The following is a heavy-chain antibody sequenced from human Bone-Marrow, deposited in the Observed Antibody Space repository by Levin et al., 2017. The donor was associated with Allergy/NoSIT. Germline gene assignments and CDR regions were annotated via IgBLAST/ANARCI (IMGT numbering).Heavy chain of an antibody. CDR2: ISSSSSYT. CDR3: ARDGEASIYCSSTSCYSGWFDP. D-gene: IGHD2-2*01. V-gene: IGHV3-11*05. Sequence: PGGSLRLSCAASGFTFSDYYMSWIRQAPGKGLEWVSYISSSSSYTNYADSVKGRFTISRDNAKNSLYLQMNSLRAEDTAVYYCARDGEASIYCSSTSCYSGWFDPWGQGTLVTVSS. CDR1: GFTFSDYY. J-gene: IGHJ5*02.